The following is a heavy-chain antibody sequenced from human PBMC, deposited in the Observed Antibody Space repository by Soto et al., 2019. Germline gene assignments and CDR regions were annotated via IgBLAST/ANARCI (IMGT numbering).Heavy chain of an antibody. V-gene: IGHV4-39*01. CDR3: ARRLEGDYVRGSYRTIYYFDD. CDR1: GGSISSSSYY. D-gene: IGHD3-16*02. J-gene: IGHJ4*02. Sequence: SETLSLTCTFSGGSISSSSYYCGWIRQPPWKGLEWIGSIYYSGSTYYNPSLKSRVTISVDTSKNQFSLKLSSVTAADTAVYYCARRLEGDYVRGSYRTIYYFDDGGQGNRVTFSS. CDR2: IYYSGST.